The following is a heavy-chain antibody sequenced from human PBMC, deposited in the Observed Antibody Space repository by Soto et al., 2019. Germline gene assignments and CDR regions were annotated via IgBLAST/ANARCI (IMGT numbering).Heavy chain of an antibody. D-gene: IGHD2-21*02. J-gene: IGHJ4*02. CDR1: GYTFTSYG. CDR2: ISAYNGNT. CDR3: ARELLAYCGGDCYTEVDY. Sequence: QVQLVQSGAEVKKPGASVKVSCKASGYTFTSYGISWVRQAPGQGLEWMGWISAYNGNTNYAQKLQGTVTITTDKSTSTAYMELRSLRSDDTAVYYCARELLAYCGGDCYTEVDYWGQGTLVTVSS. V-gene: IGHV1-18*01.